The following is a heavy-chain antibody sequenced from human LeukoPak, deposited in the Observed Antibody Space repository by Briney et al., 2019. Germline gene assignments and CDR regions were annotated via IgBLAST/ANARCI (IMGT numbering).Heavy chain of an antibody. CDR2: IYSDGSST. J-gene: IGHJ5*02. CDR3: ARVRGYSGYDFSS. V-gene: IGHV3-74*01. D-gene: IGHD5-12*01. Sequence: GQSLRLSCAASGFTFSSYWMHWVRQAPGKGLVWVSRIYSDGSSTTYADSVKGRFTISRDNAKNTLYLQMNSLRAEDTAVYYCARVRGYSGYDFSSWGQGTLVTVSS. CDR1: GFTFSSYW.